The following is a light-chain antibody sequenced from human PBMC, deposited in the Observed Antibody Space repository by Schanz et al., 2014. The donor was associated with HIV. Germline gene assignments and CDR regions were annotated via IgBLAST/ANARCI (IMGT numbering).Light chain of an antibody. CDR1: SSDIG. CDR3: ASYRSSSPLVV. J-gene: IGLJ2*01. V-gene: IGLV2-14*01. CDR2: DVS. Sequence: QSALTQPPSASGSPGQSVAISCTGASSDIGVSWYQQHPGKVPKLMIYDVSNRPSGVSNRFSGSKSGNTASLTISGLQADDEAAYYCASYRSSSPLVVFGGGTKVTVL.